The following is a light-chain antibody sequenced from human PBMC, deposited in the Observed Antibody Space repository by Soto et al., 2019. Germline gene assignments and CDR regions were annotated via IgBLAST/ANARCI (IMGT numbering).Light chain of an antibody. CDR1: QSLAYSDGNTY. CDR2: KVS. Sequence: DVVATQSPRSLPVTLGQPASISCRSSQSLAYSDGNTYLSWFHQRPGQSPRRLIYKVSNRDSGVQDRFSGNGSVTDFTLKISRVEAEDVGVYYCMQGTKWPGTFGQGTKLVIK. V-gene: IGKV2-30*01. J-gene: IGKJ2*01. CDR3: MQGTKWPGT.